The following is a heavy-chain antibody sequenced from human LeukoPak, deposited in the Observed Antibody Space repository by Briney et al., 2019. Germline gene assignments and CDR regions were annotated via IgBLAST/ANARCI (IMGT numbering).Heavy chain of an antibody. Sequence: ASVKVSCKASGGTFSSYAISWVRQASGQGLEWMGGIIPIFGTANYAQKFQGRVTITADESTSTAYMELSSLRSEDTAVYYCARDLGYGDLTNYYYYYGMDVWGKGTTVTVSS. J-gene: IGHJ6*04. CDR3: ARDLGYGDLTNYYYYYGMDV. V-gene: IGHV1-69*13. CDR1: GGTFSSYA. CDR2: IIPIFGTA. D-gene: IGHD4-17*01.